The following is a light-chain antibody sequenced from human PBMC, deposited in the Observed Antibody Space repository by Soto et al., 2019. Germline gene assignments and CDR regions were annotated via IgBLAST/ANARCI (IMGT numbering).Light chain of an antibody. CDR1: QNINRW. Sequence: DIQMTQSPSTLSASVGDRVTITCRASQNINRWLAWYQQRPGKAPNVLIHKASTLEAGVPSRFSGSAYGTEFPLTISSLQPDYFAAYFCLQYNVYPLTFGGGTKVEIK. CDR3: LQYNVYPLT. J-gene: IGKJ4*01. V-gene: IGKV1-5*03. CDR2: KAS.